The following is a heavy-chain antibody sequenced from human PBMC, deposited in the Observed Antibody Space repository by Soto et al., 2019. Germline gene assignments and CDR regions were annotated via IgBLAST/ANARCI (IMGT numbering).Heavy chain of an antibody. J-gene: IGHJ6*02. CDR3: ARAMGMDV. CDR2: INHDGGST. V-gene: IGHV3-74*01. Sequence: PGGSLRLSCAASGFTFSSYWMNWVRQAPGKGLVWVSRINHDGGSTSYADSVKGRFTISRDNAKNTLYLQMNSLRAEDTAVYYCARAMGMDVWGQGTTVTVSS. CDR1: GFTFSSYW.